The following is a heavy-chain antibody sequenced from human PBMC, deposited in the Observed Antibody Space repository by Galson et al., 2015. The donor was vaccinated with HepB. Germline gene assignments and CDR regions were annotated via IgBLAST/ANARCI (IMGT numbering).Heavy chain of an antibody. CDR3: ARAVGDTSTYANDF. Sequence: ETLSLTCTVSGVSISSSLYYWVWVRQAPGKGLEWIGSVYYTGNTYYKSSLKSRVTVSADMSKNQFTLKVNSVSAADTAVYYCARAVGDTSTYANDFWGQGTLVTVSS. J-gene: IGHJ4*02. CDR1: GVSISSSLYY. D-gene: IGHD2-2*01. V-gene: IGHV4-39*06. CDR2: VYYTGNT.